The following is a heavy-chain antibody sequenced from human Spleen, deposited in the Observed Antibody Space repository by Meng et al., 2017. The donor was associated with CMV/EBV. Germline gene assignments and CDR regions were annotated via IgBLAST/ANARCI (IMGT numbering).Heavy chain of an antibody. CDR1: GFPFSNVW. V-gene: IGHV3-23*01. CDR3: AKRIADY. Sequence: LSLTCAASGFPFSNVWMSWVRQAPGKGLEWVSAISGSGGSTYYADSVKGRFTISRDNSKNTLYLQMNSLRAEDTAVYYCAKRIADYWGQGTLVTVSS. CDR2: ISGSGGST. J-gene: IGHJ4*02. D-gene: IGHD6-13*01.